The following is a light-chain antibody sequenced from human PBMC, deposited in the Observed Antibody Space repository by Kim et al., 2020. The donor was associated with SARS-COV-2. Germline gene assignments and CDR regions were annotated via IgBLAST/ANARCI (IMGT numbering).Light chain of an antibody. CDR3: QQSYSTPLT. CDR1: QSISSY. CDR2: AAS. J-gene: IGKJ4*01. Sequence: DIQMHQSPSSLSASVGDRVTITCRASQSISSYLNWYQQKPGKAPKLLIYAASSLQSGVPSRFSGSGSGTDFTLTISSLQPEDFATYYCQQSYSTPLTFGGGTKVDIK. V-gene: IGKV1-39*01.